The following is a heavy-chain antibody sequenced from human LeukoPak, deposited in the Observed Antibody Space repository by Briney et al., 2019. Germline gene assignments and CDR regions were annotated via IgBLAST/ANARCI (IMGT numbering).Heavy chain of an antibody. J-gene: IGHJ4*02. CDR2: ISYDASNK. D-gene: IGHD2-2*02. Sequence: GGSLRLSCAASGFTFSSYAMHWVRQAPGKGLEWVAVISYDASNKYYADSVKGRFTISRDNSKNTLYLQMNSLRAEDTAVYYCASHHPHSIVVVPAAIGPFDYWGQGTLVTVSS. V-gene: IGHV3-30-3*01. CDR3: ASHHPHSIVVVPAAIGPFDY. CDR1: GFTFSSYA.